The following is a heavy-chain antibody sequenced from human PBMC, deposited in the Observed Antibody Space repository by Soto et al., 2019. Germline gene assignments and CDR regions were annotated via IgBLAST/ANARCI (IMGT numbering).Heavy chain of an antibody. V-gene: IGHV4-34*01. D-gene: IGHD3-9*01. CDR1: GGSLSGYY. Sequence: QVHLEQWGAGLLNPSETLSLTCAVYGGSLSGYYWSWVRQSPGKGLEWIGEINHSGTTNYNPSLNTRVTISADTHKHQSTLRLSSVTAADSAVYYCASYHYLDLWTGSRHYMDVWGRGTTVTVSS. CDR3: ASYHYLDLWTGSRHYMDV. J-gene: IGHJ6*03. CDR2: INHSGTT.